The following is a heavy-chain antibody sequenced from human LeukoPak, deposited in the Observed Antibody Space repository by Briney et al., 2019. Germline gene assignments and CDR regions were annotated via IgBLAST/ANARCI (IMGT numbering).Heavy chain of an antibody. CDR3: ARDVGDIVTIPAAISVP. CDR1: GYTFSSYG. V-gene: IGHV1-18*01. J-gene: IGHJ5*02. Sequence: ASVKVPCKASGYTFSSYGISWVRQAPGQGLEWMGWISAYNGNTNYAQMVQGRVTMTTDTSTSTAYMEVRSLRSDDTAMYYCARDVGDIVTIPAAISVPWGQGTLVTVSS. D-gene: IGHD2-2*01. CDR2: ISAYNGNT.